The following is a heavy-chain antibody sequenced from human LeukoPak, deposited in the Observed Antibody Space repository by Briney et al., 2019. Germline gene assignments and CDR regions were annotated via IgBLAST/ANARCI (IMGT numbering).Heavy chain of an antibody. J-gene: IGHJ4*02. Sequence: PSETLSLNCNVSGGSMTSYYWSWIRKPAGKGLEWIGRIYSSGSTNYSPSLKSRIAMSVDASNNQFSLNLSSVTAADTAVYYCARDSTARAYDIWGPGTQVTVSS. V-gene: IGHV4-4*07. CDR2: IYSSGST. CDR1: GGSMTSYY. CDR3: ARDSTARAYDI. D-gene: IGHD3-16*01.